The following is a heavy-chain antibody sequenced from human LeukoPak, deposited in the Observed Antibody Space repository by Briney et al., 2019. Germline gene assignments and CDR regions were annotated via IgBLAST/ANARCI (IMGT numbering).Heavy chain of an antibody. D-gene: IGHD3-16*01. J-gene: IGHJ6*03. Sequence: GGTLRLSCAASGFTFSSCGMSWVRQPPPKGLEWVSAISGSGGSTYYADSLKGRFTISRDNSKNKLYLQMNSLTAEDTGVYYCAKDGFASGADTALVYYYYYMDVWGKGTTVTISS. V-gene: IGHV3-23*01. CDR1: GFTFSSCG. CDR3: AKDGFASGADTALVYYYYYMDV. CDR2: ISGSGGST.